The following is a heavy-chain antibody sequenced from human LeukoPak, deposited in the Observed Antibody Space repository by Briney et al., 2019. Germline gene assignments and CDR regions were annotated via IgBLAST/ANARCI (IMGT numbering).Heavy chain of an antibody. J-gene: IGHJ6*03. CDR2: IKSKTDGGTT. V-gene: IGHV3-15*01. Sequence: KPGGSLRLSCAASGFTFDDYGMSWVRQAPGKGLEWVGRIKSKTDGGTTDYAAPVKGRFTISRDDSKNTLYLQMNSLKTEDTAVYYCTTEGYGLEDPYYYYYMDVWGKGTTVTVSS. CDR3: TTEGYGLEDPYYYYYMDV. CDR1: GFTFDDYG. D-gene: IGHD5-12*01.